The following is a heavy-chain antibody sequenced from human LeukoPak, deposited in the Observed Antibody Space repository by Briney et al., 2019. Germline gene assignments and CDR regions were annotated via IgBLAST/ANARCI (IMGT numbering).Heavy chain of an antibody. CDR3: AKDLRSSSPNWFDY. CDR2: ISYDGSNK. CDR1: GFTFSTDG. Sequence: GGSLRLSCAASGFTFSTDGMHWVRQAPGKGLEWVAVISYDGSNKYYGDSVKGRFTISRDNSNNILYLQMNSLRAEDTAVYYCAKDLRSSSPNWFDYWGQGTPVTVSS. D-gene: IGHD6-6*01. J-gene: IGHJ4*02. V-gene: IGHV3-30*18.